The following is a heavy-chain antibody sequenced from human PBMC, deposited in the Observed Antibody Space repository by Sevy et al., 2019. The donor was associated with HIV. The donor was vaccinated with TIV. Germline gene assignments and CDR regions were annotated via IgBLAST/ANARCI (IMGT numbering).Heavy chain of an antibody. CDR3: AKLRQIRSDI. V-gene: IGHV3-23*01. CDR2: ISGGGGST. Sequence: GGSLRLSCAASGFTFSSYAMSWVRQAPGKGLEWVLAISGGGGSTYYADSVKGRFTISRDNSKNTLYLQMNSLRAEDTAVYYCAKLRQIRSDIWGQGTMVTVSS. CDR1: GFTFSSYA. D-gene: IGHD4-17*01. J-gene: IGHJ3*02.